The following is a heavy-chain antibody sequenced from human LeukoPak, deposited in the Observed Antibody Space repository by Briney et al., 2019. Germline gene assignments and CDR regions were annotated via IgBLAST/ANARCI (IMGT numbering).Heavy chain of an antibody. V-gene: IGHV3-23*01. J-gene: IGHJ4*02. CDR3: APDLRGSASSLDD. Sequence: GGSLRLSCAASEFTFSNYAMSWVRQAPGKGLEWVSLISGSGASTYYPDSVKGRFTISRDNSKNTLSLQMNSLRAEDTAVYYCAPDLRGSASSLDDWGQGTLVTVSS. CDR1: EFTFSNYA. CDR2: ISGSGAST. D-gene: IGHD6-25*01.